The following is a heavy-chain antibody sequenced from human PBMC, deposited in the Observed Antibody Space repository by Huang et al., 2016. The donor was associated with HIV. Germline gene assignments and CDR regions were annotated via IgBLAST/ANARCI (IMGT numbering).Heavy chain of an antibody. CDR1: GFTFENYA. Sequence: QVQLVESGGGVVQPGRSLRLSCLASGFTFENYAMHWVRQAPGKGLEWVAVISYYESNNSYADSVKGRFTISRDNFTNTFYLEMNSLRVEDTAVYYCATGYCSGGSCPLDYWGQGTLVTVYS. V-gene: IGHV3-30-3*01. J-gene: IGHJ4*02. D-gene: IGHD2-15*01. CDR3: ATGYCSGGSCPLDY. CDR2: ISYYESNN.